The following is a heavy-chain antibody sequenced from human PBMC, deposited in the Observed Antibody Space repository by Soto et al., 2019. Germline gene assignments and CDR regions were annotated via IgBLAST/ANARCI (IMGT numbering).Heavy chain of an antibody. D-gene: IGHD1-26*01. CDR2: ISGSGGST. Sequence: GGSLRLSCAASGFTFSSYAMSWVRQAPGKGLEWVSAISGSGGSTYYADSVKGRFTISRDNSKNTLYLQMNSLRAEDTAVYYCARVLGATTPTENDYWGQGTLVTVSS. CDR3: ARVLGATTPTENDY. J-gene: IGHJ4*02. CDR1: GFTFSSYA. V-gene: IGHV3-23*01.